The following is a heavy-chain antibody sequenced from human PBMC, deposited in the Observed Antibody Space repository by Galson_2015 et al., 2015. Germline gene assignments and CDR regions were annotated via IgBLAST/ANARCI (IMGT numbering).Heavy chain of an antibody. Sequence: SETLSLTCAVYGGSFSGYYWSWIRQPPGKGLEWIGEINHSGSTNYNPSLKSRVTISVDTSKNQFSLKLSSVTAADTAVYYCARGRRYGDYFDYWGQGTLVTVSS. D-gene: IGHD4-17*01. CDR2: INHSGST. V-gene: IGHV4-34*01. CDR1: GGSFSGYY. CDR3: ARGRRYGDYFDY. J-gene: IGHJ4*02.